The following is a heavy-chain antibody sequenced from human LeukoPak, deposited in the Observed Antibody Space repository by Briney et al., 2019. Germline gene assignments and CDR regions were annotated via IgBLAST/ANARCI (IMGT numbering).Heavy chain of an antibody. D-gene: IGHD5-18*01. CDR1: GFTFSSYS. J-gene: IGHJ4*02. CDR3: ARDVGGYWGVFDY. V-gene: IGHV3-21*01. CDR2: ISSSSSYI. Sequence: GGSLRPSCAASGFTFSSYSMNWVRQAPGKGLEWVSSISSSSSYIYYADSVKGRFTISRDNAKNSLYLQMNSLRAEDTAVYYCARDVGGYWGVFDYWGQGTLVTVSS.